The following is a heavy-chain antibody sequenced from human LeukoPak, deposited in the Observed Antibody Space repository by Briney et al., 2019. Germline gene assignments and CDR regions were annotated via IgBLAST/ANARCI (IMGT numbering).Heavy chain of an antibody. CDR3: ARIFGLSNYGMDV. V-gene: IGHV3-21*01. Sequence: GGSLRLSCAASGFTFSSYSMNWVRQAPGRGLEWVSSISSSSSYIYYADSVKGRFTISRDNAKNSLYLQMNSRRAEDTAVYYCARIFGLSNYGMDVWGQGTTVTVSS. D-gene: IGHD3-3*01. CDR2: ISSSSSYI. CDR1: GFTFSSYS. J-gene: IGHJ6*02.